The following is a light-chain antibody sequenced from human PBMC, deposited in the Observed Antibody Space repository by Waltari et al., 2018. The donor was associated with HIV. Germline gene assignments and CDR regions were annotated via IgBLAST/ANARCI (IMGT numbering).Light chain of an antibody. CDR1: SSTIGSNT. CDR3: AAWDDSLAWV. Sequence: QSVLTQPPSASGTPGQRVTISCSVSSSTIGSNTVNWYQQPPGTAPKLLIYSNNQRPTGVPDRCSGAKSGTSASLAISGLQSEDEADYYCAAWDDSLAWVFGGGTKLTVL. V-gene: IGLV1-44*01. J-gene: IGLJ3*02. CDR2: SNN.